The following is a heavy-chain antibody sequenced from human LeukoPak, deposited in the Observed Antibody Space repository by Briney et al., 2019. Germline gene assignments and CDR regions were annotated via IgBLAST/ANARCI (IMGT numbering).Heavy chain of an antibody. CDR3: ARDSHGIVPGVMGY. V-gene: IGHV1-18*01. J-gene: IGHJ4*01. CDR1: GYTFTSYG. CDR2: ISAYNGNT. Sequence: ASVKVSFKASGYTFTSYGISWVRQAPGQGLEWMGWISAYNGNTNYAQKLQGRVTMTTDTSTSTACMELRSLRSDDTAVYYYARDSHGIVPGVMGYWGQGTLVTVSS. D-gene: IGHD3-10*02.